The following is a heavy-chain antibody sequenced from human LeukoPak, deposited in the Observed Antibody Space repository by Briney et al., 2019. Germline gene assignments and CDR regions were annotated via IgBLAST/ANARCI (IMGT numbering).Heavy chain of an antibody. CDR2: ITYDGNNK. J-gene: IGHJ4*02. D-gene: IGHD3-9*01. CDR1: GFTFSRYV. V-gene: IGHV3-30*04. Sequence: PGRSLRLSCVASGFTFSRYVMRWVRQASGKGLEWVAFITYDGNNKYYADSVKGRFTISRDNSKNTLYLQMNSLRTEDTAVYYCATESMLDWSGFDYWGQGTLVTVSS. CDR3: ATESMLDWSGFDY.